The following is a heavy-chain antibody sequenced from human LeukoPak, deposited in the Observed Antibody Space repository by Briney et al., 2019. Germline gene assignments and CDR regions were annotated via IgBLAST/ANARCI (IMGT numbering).Heavy chain of an antibody. Sequence: GGSLRLSCAASGFTFSSYAMSWVRQAPGKGLGWVSAISGSGGSTYYADSVKGRFTISRDNSKNTLYLQMNSLRAEDTAVYYCARASGSYYYVGIDYWGQGTLVTVSS. CDR2: ISGSGGST. CDR1: GFTFSSYA. CDR3: ARASGSYYYVGIDY. V-gene: IGHV3-23*01. J-gene: IGHJ4*02. D-gene: IGHD1-26*01.